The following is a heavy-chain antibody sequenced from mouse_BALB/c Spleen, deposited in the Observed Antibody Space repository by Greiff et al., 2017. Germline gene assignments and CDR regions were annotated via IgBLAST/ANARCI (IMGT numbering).Heavy chain of an antibody. CDR2: IYPYNGGT. CDR3: ARGSYDGYSLAY. J-gene: IGHJ3*01. CDR1: GYTFTDYN. Sequence: EVQLQESGPELVKPGASVKISCKASGYTFTDYNMHWVKQSHGKSLEWIGYIYPYNGGTGYNQKFKSKATLTVDNSSSTAYMELRSLTSEDSAVYYCARGSYDGYSLAYWGQGTLVTVSA. D-gene: IGHD2-3*01. V-gene: IGHV1S29*02.